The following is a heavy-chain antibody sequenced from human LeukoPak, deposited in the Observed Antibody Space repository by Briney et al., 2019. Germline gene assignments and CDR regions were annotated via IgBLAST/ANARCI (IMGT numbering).Heavy chain of an antibody. CDR1: GYTFPIYW. D-gene: IGHD3-16*02. CDR2: IYPSDSHT. CDR3: VRHYRPPQDSRAAKPTGYYYYYMDV. Sequence: GESLKMSCQGSGYTFPIYWIGWVRQTPGKGLEWMGIIYPSDSHTTYSPSFQGQVTVSADKSISTAHLQWSSLKASDTAIYYCVRHYRPPQDSRAAKPTGYYYYYMDVWGTGTTVIVSS. J-gene: IGHJ6*03. V-gene: IGHV5-51*01.